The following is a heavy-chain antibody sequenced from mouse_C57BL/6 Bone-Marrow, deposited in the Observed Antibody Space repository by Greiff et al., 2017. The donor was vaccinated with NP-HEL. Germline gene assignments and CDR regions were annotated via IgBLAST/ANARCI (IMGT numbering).Heavy chain of an antibody. CDR3: ARETTPQDYYAMDY. Sequence: QVHVKQPGTELVKPGASVKLSCKASGYTFTSYWMHWVKQRPGQGLEWIGNINPSNGGTNYNEKFKSKATLTVDKSSSTAYMQLSSLTSEDSAVYYCARETTPQDYYAMDYWGQGTSVTVSS. D-gene: IGHD1-1*01. CDR1: GYTFTSYW. CDR2: INPSNGGT. J-gene: IGHJ4*01. V-gene: IGHV1-53*01.